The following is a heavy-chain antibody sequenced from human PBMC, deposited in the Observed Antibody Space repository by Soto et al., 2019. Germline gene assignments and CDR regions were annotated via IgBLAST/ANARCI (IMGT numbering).Heavy chain of an antibody. CDR2: IYWNDDK. CDR1: GFSLSTTGEG. J-gene: IGHJ4*02. Sequence: QITLKESGPTLVKPTQTLTLTCTFSGFSLSTTGEGVGWIRQPPGKALEWLAVIYWNDDKSYSPSLKSRLTISKDTSKKQVVLTMMNRAPVDTGTYYCAQVDDVAALFAYLGQGTLVTVSS. D-gene: IGHD6-6*01. CDR3: AQVDDVAALFAY. V-gene: IGHV2-5*01.